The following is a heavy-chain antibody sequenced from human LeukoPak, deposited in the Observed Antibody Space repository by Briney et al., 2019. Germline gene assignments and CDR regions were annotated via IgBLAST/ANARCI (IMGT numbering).Heavy chain of an antibody. CDR3: ARDPGPQYCSGGSCTNAFDI. CDR1: GGSISSGGYY. D-gene: IGHD2-15*01. V-gene: IGHV4-31*03. CDR2: IYYSGST. J-gene: IGHJ3*02. Sequence: SQTLSLTCTASGGSISSGGYYWSWIRQHPGKGLEWIGYIYYSGSTYYNPSLKSRVTISVDTSKNQFSLKLSSVTAADTAVYYCARDPGPQYCSGGSCTNAFDIWGQGTMVTVSS.